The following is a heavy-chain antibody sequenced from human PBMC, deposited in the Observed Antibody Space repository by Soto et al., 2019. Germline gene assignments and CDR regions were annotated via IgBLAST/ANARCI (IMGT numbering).Heavy chain of an antibody. J-gene: IGHJ4*02. CDR3: ARDGNGQRGSPH. CDR2: IYSGGSI. D-gene: IGHD3-16*01. CDR1: GFTVSNNF. V-gene: IGHV3-53*02. Sequence: VQLVESGGGLIQTGGSLRLSCAVSGFTVSNNFMMWVRQAPGKGLEWVSLIYSGGSISYADSVKGRFTISRDGSMNMLYLQMNSLTAEDTAVYYCARDGNGQRGSPHWGQGTLVTVSS.